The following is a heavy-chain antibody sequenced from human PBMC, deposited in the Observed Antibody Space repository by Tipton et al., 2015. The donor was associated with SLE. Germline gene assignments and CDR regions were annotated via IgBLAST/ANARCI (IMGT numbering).Heavy chain of an antibody. CDR1: GGSISRSNYY. CDR3: ARGVAGYYFYYYLDV. Sequence: LRLSCTVSGGSISRSNYYWGWIRQPPGKGLEWIGEINHSGFTNYRPSLKSRVTMSADRSTNQLSLKLSSVTAADTAVYYCARGVAGYYFYYYLDVWGSGTAVTVSS. CDR2: INHSGFT. V-gene: IGHV4-39*07. D-gene: IGHD6-19*01. J-gene: IGHJ6*03.